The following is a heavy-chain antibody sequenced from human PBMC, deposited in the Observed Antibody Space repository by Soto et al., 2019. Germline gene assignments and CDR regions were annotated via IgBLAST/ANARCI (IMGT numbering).Heavy chain of an antibody. Sequence: GESLKISCKGYGYSFTSNWINWVRQMPGKGLEWMGRINPSDSYVNYNPSFQGNVTISVGKSSNTVYLQWGSLKASDTAMYYCARRQWLGQGVDYWGQGTLVTVSS. J-gene: IGHJ4*02. V-gene: IGHV5-10-1*01. CDR2: INPSDSYV. CDR3: ARRQWLGQGVDY. CDR1: GYSFTSNW. D-gene: IGHD6-19*01.